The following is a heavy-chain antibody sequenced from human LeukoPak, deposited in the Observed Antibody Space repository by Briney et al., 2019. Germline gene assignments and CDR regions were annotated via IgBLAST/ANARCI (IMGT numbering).Heavy chain of an antibody. CDR2: IYYSGST. CDR1: GGSISSYY. CDR3: ARHPGHINWFAP. J-gene: IGHJ5*02. D-gene: IGHD2-21*01. Sequence: PSETLSLTCTVSGGSISSYYWSWIRQPPGKGLEWIGYIYYSGSTNYNPSLKSRVTISVDTSKNQFSLKLSSVTAADTAVYYCARHPGHINWFAPWGQGTLVTVSP. V-gene: IGHV4-59*08.